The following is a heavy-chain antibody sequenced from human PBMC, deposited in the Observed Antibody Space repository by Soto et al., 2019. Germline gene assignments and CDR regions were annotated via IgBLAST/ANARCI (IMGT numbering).Heavy chain of an antibody. V-gene: IGHV6-1*01. CDR1: GDSVSSNSAA. CDR2: TYYRSKWYN. D-gene: IGHD1-26*01. J-gene: IGHJ6*02. CDR3: ARLVGATYYYYYGMDV. Sequence: QTLSLTCAISGDSVSSNSAAWNWIRQSPSRGLEWLGRTYYRSKWYNDYAVSVKSRITINPDTSKNQFSLQLNSVTPEDTAVYYCARLVGATYYYYYGMDVWGQGTTVTVSS.